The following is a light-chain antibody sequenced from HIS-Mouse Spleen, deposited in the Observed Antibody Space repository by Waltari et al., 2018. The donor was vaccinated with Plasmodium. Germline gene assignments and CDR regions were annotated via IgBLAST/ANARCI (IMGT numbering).Light chain of an antibody. Sequence: EIVMTQSPATLSVSPGERATLSCRASQSVSSNLAWYQQKPGQAPRLLIYGASTRATGIPARLSGSGSGTEFTLTIRSLQSEDFAVYYCQQYNNWSFTFGPGTKVDIK. CDR1: QSVSSN. V-gene: IGKV3-15*01. J-gene: IGKJ3*01. CDR2: GAS. CDR3: QQYNNWSFT.